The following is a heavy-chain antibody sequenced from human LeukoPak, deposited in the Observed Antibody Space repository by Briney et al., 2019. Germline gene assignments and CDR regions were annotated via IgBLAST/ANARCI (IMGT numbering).Heavy chain of an antibody. Sequence: GASVKVSCKASGGTFSSYAISWVRQAPGQGLEWMGGIIPIFGTANYAQKFQGRVTITTDESTSTAYMELSSLRSEDTAVYYCAAHMITFGGVSYYYYGMDVWGQGTTVTVSS. CDR3: AAHMITFGGVSYYYYGMDV. CDR1: GGTFSSYA. J-gene: IGHJ6*02. V-gene: IGHV1-69*05. D-gene: IGHD3-16*01. CDR2: IIPIFGTA.